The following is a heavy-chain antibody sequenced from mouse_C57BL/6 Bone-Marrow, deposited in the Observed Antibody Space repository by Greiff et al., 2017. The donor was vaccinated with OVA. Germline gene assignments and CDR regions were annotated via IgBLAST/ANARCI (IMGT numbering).Heavy chain of an antibody. V-gene: IGHV1-64*01. D-gene: IGHD1-1*01. CDR3: ARRGYYGSSYFY. CDR2: IHPNSGST. Sequence: QVQLQQPGAELVKPGASVKLSCKASGSTFTSYWMHWVKQRPGQGLEWIGMIHPNSGSTNYNEKFKGKATLTVDKSSSTAYMQLSSLTSEDSAVYYCARRGYYGSSYFYWGQGTTLTVSS. J-gene: IGHJ2*01. CDR1: GSTFTSYW.